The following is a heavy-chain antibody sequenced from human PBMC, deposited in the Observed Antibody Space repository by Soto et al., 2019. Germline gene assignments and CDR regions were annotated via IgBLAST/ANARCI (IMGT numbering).Heavy chain of an antibody. CDR3: AKVAVVVVAATRYYYYYMDV. D-gene: IGHD2-15*01. V-gene: IGHV3-23*01. J-gene: IGHJ6*03. CDR2: ISGSGAST. Sequence: GGSLRLSCVASGLTFHTYAMTWVRQAPGKGLDWVSAISGSGASTYYVDSVKGRFTISRDNSKNTLYLQMNSLRAEDTAVYYWAKVAVVVVAATRYYYYYMDVWGKGTTVTVSS. CDR1: GLTFHTYA.